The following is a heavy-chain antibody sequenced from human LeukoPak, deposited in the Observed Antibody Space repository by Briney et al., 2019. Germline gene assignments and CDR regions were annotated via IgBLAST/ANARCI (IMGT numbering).Heavy chain of an antibody. CDR3: ARVRQTTVTTLDAFDI. CDR2: INHSGST. Sequence: SSETLSLTCTVSGGSISSGGYYWSWIRQHPGKGLEWIGEINHSGSTNYNPSLKSRVTISVDTSKNQFSLKLSSVTAADTAVYYCARVRQTTVTTLDAFDIWGQGTMVTVSS. J-gene: IGHJ3*02. D-gene: IGHD4-17*01. V-gene: IGHV4-39*07. CDR1: GGSISSGGYY.